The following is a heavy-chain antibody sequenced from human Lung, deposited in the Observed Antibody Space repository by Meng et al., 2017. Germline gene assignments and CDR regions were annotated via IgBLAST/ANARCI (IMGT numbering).Heavy chain of an antibody. CDR2: ISAYNGNT. V-gene: IGHV1-18*01. CDR3: ARDYGSGSYRGYYYYGMDV. CDR1: GYTFTSYG. Sequence: ASVKVSCKASGYTFTSYGISWVRQAPGQGLEWMGWISAYNGNTNYAQKLQGRVTMTTDTSTSTAYMELRSLRSEDTAVYYCARDYGSGSYRGYYYYGMDVGGQGTTGTVSS. D-gene: IGHD3-10*01. J-gene: IGHJ6*02.